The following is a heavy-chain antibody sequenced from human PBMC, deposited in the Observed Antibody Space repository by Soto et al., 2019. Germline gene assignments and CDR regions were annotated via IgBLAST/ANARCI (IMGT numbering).Heavy chain of an antibody. CDR1: GFTFSSYW. Sequence: GGSLRLSCAASGFTFSSYWMHWVRQAPGKGLVWVSRINSDGSSTSYADSVKGRFTSSRDNAKNTLYLQMNSLRAEDTAVYYCARLKEWVYYYGMDVWGQGTTVTVSS. V-gene: IGHV3-74*01. J-gene: IGHJ6*02. D-gene: IGHD2-8*01. CDR3: ARLKEWVYYYGMDV. CDR2: INSDGSST.